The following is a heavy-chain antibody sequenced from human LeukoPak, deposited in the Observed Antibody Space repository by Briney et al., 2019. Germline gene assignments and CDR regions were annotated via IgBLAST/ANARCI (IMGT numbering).Heavy chain of an antibody. CDR3: ERGRITMVGGVIIKGSSPLT. J-gene: IGHJ5*02. CDR1: GYTFTSYA. V-gene: IGHV1-3*01. Sequence: ASVKVSCKASGYTFTSYAMHWVRQAPGQRLEWMGWINAGNGNTKYSQKFQGRVTMTRDTSASTAYMELSSLRSDDTAVFYCERGRITMVGGVIIKGSSPLTWGQGTLVTVSS. D-gene: IGHD3-10*01. CDR2: INAGNGNT.